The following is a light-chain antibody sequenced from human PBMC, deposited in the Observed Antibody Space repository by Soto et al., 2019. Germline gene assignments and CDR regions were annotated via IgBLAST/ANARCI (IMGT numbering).Light chain of an antibody. Sequence: EIVMTQSPATLSVSPGERATLSCRASQSVSSRLGWYQQKPGQAPRLLIYGAYTRATGIPARFSGSGSGTDFTLTISSLQSEDFAVYYCQHYNYWPPKTFGQGTKVDIK. J-gene: IGKJ1*01. CDR1: QSVSSR. V-gene: IGKV3-15*01. CDR2: GAY. CDR3: QHYNYWPPKT.